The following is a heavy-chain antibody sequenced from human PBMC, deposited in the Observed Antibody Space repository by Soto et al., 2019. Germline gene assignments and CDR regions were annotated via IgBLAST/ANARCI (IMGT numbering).Heavy chain of an antibody. CDR2: VYTSAEGGAT. J-gene: IGHJ6*02. CDR1: GFSVTNAW. D-gene: IGHD2-15*01. V-gene: IGHV3-15*07. CDR3: TTGSVEGF. Sequence: GGSLRLSCSASGFSVTNAWMNWVRQAPGKGLEWVGRVYTSAEGGATHYAAPVKGRFTISRDDSINTVYLQMNRLMTEDTAVYYCTTGSVEGFWGQGTTVTVSS.